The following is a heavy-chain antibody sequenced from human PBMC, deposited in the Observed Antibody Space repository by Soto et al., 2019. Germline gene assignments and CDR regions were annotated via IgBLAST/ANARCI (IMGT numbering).Heavy chain of an antibody. CDR3: ARGHYESSGYSFDY. CDR2: IYRSGST. V-gene: IGHV3-53*01. D-gene: IGHD3-22*01. J-gene: IGHJ4*02. Sequence: GGSLRLSCAASGFSVSNNYMSWVRQAPGRGLEWVSVIYRSGSTYHADSVKGRFTISRDNSKNTVNLQMNSLRAEDTAVYYCARGHYESSGYSFDYWGQGTLVTVSS. CDR1: GFSVSNNY.